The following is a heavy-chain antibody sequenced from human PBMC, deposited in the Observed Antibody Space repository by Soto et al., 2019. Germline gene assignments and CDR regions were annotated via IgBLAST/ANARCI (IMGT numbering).Heavy chain of an antibody. CDR2: TIPAFGTA. V-gene: IGHV1-69*06. J-gene: IGHJ4*02. D-gene: IGHD1-1*01. CDR1: GAGDTFSNYG. CDR3: WRHDKTGVPPLDS. Sequence: QVHVVQSGAEVKSPGSAVKVSCKVSGAGDTFSNYGLNWLRQAPGQGLEWMGGTIPAFGTANYAQKFQGRVSMSAETSATTAYMELTSLRSDDTAVYYCWRHDKTGVPPLDSLCEGTLISISS.